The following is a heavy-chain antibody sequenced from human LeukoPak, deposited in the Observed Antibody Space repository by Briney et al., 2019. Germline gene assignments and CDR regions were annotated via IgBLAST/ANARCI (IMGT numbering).Heavy chain of an antibody. CDR3: ARVRQVARGSPRGPMDV. J-gene: IGHJ6*03. D-gene: IGHD3-16*01. CDR1: GGSISSSSYY. CDR2: IYYRGST. V-gene: IGHV4-39*07. Sequence: SETLSLTCTVSGGSISSSSYYWGWIRQPPGKGLEWIGSIYYRGSTYYNPSLKSRVTISVDTSKNQFSLKLSSVTAADTAVYYCARVRQVARGSPRGPMDVWGKGTTVTVSS.